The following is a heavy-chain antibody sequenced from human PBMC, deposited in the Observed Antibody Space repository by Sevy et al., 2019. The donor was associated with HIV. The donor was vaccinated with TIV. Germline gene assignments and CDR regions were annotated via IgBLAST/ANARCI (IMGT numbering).Heavy chain of an antibody. V-gene: IGHV3-30*18. Sequence: GGSLRLSCAASGFTFSSHAMHWVRQAPGKGLEWVAVISYDGINKYYGDSVKGRFIISRDRSKNTLYLQMNILRIEDTAVYYCAKDFTGFYGMDVWGQGTTVTVSS. J-gene: IGHJ6*02. D-gene: IGHD3-9*01. CDR2: ISYDGINK. CDR1: GFTFSSHA. CDR3: AKDFTGFYGMDV.